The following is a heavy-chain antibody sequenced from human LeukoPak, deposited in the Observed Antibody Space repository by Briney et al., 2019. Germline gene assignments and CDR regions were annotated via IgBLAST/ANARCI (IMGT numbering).Heavy chain of an antibody. CDR3: AKNTESQVIFRD. CDR1: GFTFSNHW. V-gene: IGHV3-7*01. Sequence: GGSLRLSCAASGFTFSNHWMSWVRQAPGKGLEWVANLDQDGSEIYYVDSVKGRFTISRDNAKNSLYLQMNSLRAEDTAVYYCAKNTESQVIFRDWGQGTLVTVSS. D-gene: IGHD2-15*01. CDR2: LDQDGSEI. J-gene: IGHJ4*02.